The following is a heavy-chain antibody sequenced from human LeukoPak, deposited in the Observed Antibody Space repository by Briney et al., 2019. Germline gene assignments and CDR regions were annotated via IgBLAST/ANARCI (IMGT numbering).Heavy chain of an antibody. Sequence: KPSETLSLTCTVSGGSISSSSDYWGWIRQAPGKGLEWIGSIYYHENTYYNSSLKSRVTISVDTSKNQFSLMLSSVTAADTAVYYCARDAAVGFYYMDVWGKGTTVTVSS. CDR2: IYYHENT. CDR3: ARDAAVGFYYMDV. V-gene: IGHV4-39*07. D-gene: IGHD6-13*01. J-gene: IGHJ6*03. CDR1: GGSISSSSDY.